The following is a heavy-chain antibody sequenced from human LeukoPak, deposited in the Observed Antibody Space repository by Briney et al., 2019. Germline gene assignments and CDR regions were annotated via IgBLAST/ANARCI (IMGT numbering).Heavy chain of an antibody. Sequence: SETLSLTCTVSGGSISSYYWSWIRQPAGKGLEWIGRIYTSGSTDYNPSLKSRVTMSVDTSKNQFSLKLSSVTAADTAVYYCARAVGSHYYDSSGYPNWFDPWGQGTLVTVSS. CDR3: ARAVGSHYYDSSGYPNWFDP. J-gene: IGHJ5*02. CDR1: GGSISSYY. CDR2: IYTSGST. D-gene: IGHD3-22*01. V-gene: IGHV4-4*07.